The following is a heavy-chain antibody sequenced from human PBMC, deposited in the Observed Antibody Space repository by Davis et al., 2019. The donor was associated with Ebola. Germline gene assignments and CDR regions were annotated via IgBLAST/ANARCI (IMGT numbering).Heavy chain of an antibody. CDR2: IYSSGST. CDR1: GFTVSSNY. Sequence: GESLKISCAASGFTVSSNYMSWVRQAPGKGLEWVSVIYSSGSTYYADSVKGRFTISRHNSKNTLYLQMNSLRAEDTAVYYCARTAGAAWGQGTTVTVSS. J-gene: IGHJ6*02. CDR3: ARTAGAA. D-gene: IGHD2-15*01. V-gene: IGHV3-53*04.